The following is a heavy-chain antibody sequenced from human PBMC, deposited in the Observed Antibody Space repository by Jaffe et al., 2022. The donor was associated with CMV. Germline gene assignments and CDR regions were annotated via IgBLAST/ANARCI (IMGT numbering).Heavy chain of an antibody. CDR1: GGSFSGYY. V-gene: IGHV4-34*01. CDR2: INHSGST. J-gene: IGHJ4*02. D-gene: IGHD5-18*01. Sequence: QVQLQQWGAGLLKPSETLSLTCAVYGGSFSGYYWSWIRQPPGKGLEWIGEINHSGSTNYNPSLKSRVTISVDTSKNQFSLKLSSVTAADTAVYYCARGHRRGYSYYNYWGQGTLVTVSS. CDR3: ARGHRRGYSYYNY.